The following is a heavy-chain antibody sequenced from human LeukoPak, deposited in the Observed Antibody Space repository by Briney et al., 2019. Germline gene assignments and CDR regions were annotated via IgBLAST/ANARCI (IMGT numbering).Heavy chain of an antibody. D-gene: IGHD2-15*01. CDR2: IYSGGST. Sequence: GGSLRLSCAASGFTVSSNYMSWVRQAPGKGLEWVSVIYSGGSTYYADSVKGRFTISRDNSKNTLYLQMSSLRAEDTAVYYCARDPPYCSGGSCYSRDAFDIWGQGTMVTVSS. V-gene: IGHV3-66*02. J-gene: IGHJ3*02. CDR3: ARDPPYCSGGSCYSRDAFDI. CDR1: GFTVSSNY.